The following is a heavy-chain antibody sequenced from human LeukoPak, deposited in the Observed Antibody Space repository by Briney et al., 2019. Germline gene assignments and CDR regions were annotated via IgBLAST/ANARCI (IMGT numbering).Heavy chain of an antibody. CDR1: GGSISSDSYY. D-gene: IGHD5-12*01. CDR2: IDTSGSS. V-gene: IGHV4-61*02. Sequence: SETLSLTCIVFGGSISSDSYYWSWIRQPAGKGLEWIGRIDTSGSSYSNPSLKSRVIISVDTSNNQFSLILTSVAAADTAVYYCARRGGYDNFYFDYWGQGTLVTVSS. CDR3: ARRGGYDNFYFDY. J-gene: IGHJ4*02.